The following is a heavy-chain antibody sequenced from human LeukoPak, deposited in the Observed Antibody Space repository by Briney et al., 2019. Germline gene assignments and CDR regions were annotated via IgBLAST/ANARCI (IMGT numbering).Heavy chain of an antibody. CDR2: ISWNSGSI. J-gene: IGHJ4*02. D-gene: IGHD3-10*01. CDR3: AHGGSGNFDY. Sequence: GRSLRLSCAASGFTFDDYAMHWVRQAPGKGLEWVSGISWNSGSIDYADSVKGRFTISRDNAKNSLYLQMNSLRAEDTALYYCAHGGSGNFDYWGQGTLVTVSS. V-gene: IGHV3-9*01. CDR1: GFTFDDYA.